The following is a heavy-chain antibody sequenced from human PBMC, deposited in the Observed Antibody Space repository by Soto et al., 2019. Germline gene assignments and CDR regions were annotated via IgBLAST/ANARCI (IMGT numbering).Heavy chain of an antibody. D-gene: IGHD3-22*01. Sequence: ASVKVSCKASGYTFTSYGISWVRQAPGQGLEWMGWISAYNGNTNYAQKLQGRVTMTTDTSTSTAYMELRSLRSDDTAVYYCATYPDYYDSSGYLAEFDYWGQGTLVTVSS. J-gene: IGHJ4*02. CDR2: ISAYNGNT. CDR1: GYTFTSYG. CDR3: ATYPDYYDSSGYLAEFDY. V-gene: IGHV1-18*01.